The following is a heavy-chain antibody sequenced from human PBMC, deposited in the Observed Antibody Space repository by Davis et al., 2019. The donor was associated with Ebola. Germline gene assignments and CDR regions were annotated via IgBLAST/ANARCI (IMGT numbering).Heavy chain of an antibody. J-gene: IGHJ6*02. CDR2: ISSSGAST. CDR1: GFTFSDYY. V-gene: IGHV3-11*04. Sequence: PGGSLRLSCAASGFTFSDYYMNWIRQAPGKGLEWVALISSSGASTYYADSVKGRFTLSRDNAKNSVYLQMNSLRAEDTAVYYCAREREQQLVHYYYGLDVWGLGTTVTVSS. D-gene: IGHD6-13*01. CDR3: AREREQQLVHYYYGLDV.